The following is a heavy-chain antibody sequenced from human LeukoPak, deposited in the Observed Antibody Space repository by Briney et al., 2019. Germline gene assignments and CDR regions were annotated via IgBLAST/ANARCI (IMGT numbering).Heavy chain of an antibody. CDR2: ISFDGTYK. V-gene: IGHV3-33*05. CDR1: GFTFNTSL. Sequence: GTSLRLSCAASGFTFNTSLMHWVRQAPGKGLEWVALISFDGTYKYYTDSLKGRFTISRDNSRNTLYFQMNSLRAEDTAVYYCARGGDTSGSPFDYWGQGTLVTVSS. CDR3: ARGGDTSGSPFDY. J-gene: IGHJ4*02. D-gene: IGHD6-19*01.